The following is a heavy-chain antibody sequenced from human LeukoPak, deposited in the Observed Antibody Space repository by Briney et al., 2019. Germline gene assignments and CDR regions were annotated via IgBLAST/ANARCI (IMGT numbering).Heavy chain of an antibody. D-gene: IGHD2-21*01. V-gene: IGHV4-30-2*01. CDR1: GGSISSGGYS. CDR3: AGSPYSAGAFDI. CDR2: IYHSGST. J-gene: IGHJ3*02. Sequence: SQTLSLTCAVSGGSISSGGYSWSWIRQPPGKGLEWIGYIYHSGSTYYNPSLKSRVTISVDRSKNQFSLKLSSVTAADTAVYYCAGSPYSAGAFDIWGQGTMVTVSS.